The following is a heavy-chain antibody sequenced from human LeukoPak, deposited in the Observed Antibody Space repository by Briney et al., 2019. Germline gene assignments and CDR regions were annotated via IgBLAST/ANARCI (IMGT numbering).Heavy chain of an antibody. V-gene: IGHV3-49*04. CDR3: TREEYYDFWRGDGGPFDY. CDR2: IRSKAYAGTT. J-gene: IGHJ4*02. Sequence: GRSLRLSCTASGFTFGDYAMSWVRQAPGKGLEWVGFIRSKAYAGTTEYAASVKGRFTISRDDSKSIAYLQMNSLKTEDTAVYYCTREEYYDFWRGDGGPFDYWGQGTLVTVSS. D-gene: IGHD3-3*01. CDR1: GFTFGDYA.